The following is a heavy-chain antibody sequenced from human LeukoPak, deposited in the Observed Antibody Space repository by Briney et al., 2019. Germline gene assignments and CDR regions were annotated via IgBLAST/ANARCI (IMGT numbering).Heavy chain of an antibody. CDR3: TRGTVTTYYFDY. Sequence: PSETLSLTCTVSGGSISGYYWSWIRQPPGKELEWIGYIYYSGSTNYNPSLKSRVTISVDTSKNQFSLQLSSATAADTAVYYCTRGTVTTYYFDYWGQGTLVTVSS. CDR2: IYYSGST. V-gene: IGHV4-59*01. CDR1: GGSISGYY. J-gene: IGHJ4*02. D-gene: IGHD4-17*01.